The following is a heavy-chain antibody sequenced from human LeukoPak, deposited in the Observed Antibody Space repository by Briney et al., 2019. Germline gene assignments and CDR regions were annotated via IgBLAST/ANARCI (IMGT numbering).Heavy chain of an antibody. CDR2: ISGSGGST. CDR3: AKDGETFRAGSSSY. J-gene: IGHJ4*02. V-gene: IGHV3-23*01. D-gene: IGHD3-16*01. Sequence: GGSLRLPCAASGFTFSSYGMSWVRQAPGKGLEWVSAISGSGGSTYYADSVKGRFTISRDNSKNTLYLQMNSLRAEDTAVYYCAKDGETFRAGSSSYRGQGTLVTVSS. CDR1: GFTFSSYG.